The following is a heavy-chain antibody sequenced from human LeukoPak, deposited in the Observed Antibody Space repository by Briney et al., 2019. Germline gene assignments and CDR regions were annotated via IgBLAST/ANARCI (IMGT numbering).Heavy chain of an antibody. Sequence: ASVKVSCKASGYTFTGSYLHWVRQAPGQGLEWMGWIDPNSGGTNYAQKFQGRVTMTRDTSISTAYMELNRLRFDDAAVYFCAGDRGPYTRDYWGQGTLVTVSS. CDR1: GYTFTGSY. V-gene: IGHV1-2*02. CDR2: IDPNSGGT. CDR3: AGDRGPYTRDY. J-gene: IGHJ4*02.